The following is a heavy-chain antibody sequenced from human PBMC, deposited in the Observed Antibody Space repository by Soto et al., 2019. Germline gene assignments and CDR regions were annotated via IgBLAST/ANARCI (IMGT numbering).Heavy chain of an antibody. J-gene: IGHJ4*01. Sequence: ASVKVSCKISGHTLTEYYIHWVRQAPGQGLEWMGWFDPDGGEANYAQKCQGRVTVTEDTSTDTAYMELSGLRSDDTAVYYCATHATHHGGMITNISIDFWGQGTTVTVYS. CDR1: GHTLTEYY. CDR2: FDPDGGEA. V-gene: IGHV1-24*01. D-gene: IGHD3-10*01. CDR3: ATHATHHGGMITNISIDF.